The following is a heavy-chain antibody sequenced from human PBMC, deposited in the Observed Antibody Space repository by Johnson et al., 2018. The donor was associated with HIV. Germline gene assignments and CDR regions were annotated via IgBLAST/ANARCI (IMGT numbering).Heavy chain of an antibody. CDR1: GFSFSNAW. V-gene: IGHV3-66*01. D-gene: IGHD2-15*01. Sequence: VQLVEFGGGVVRPGRSLRLSCAASGFSFSNAWMNWVRQAPGKGLEWVSVIYSGGSTYYADSVKGRFTISRDNARTSLYLQMNSLRAEDTAVYYCARDQGVRRVVVFDDAFDVWGQGTMVTVSS. CDR2: IYSGGST. CDR3: ARDQGVRRVVVFDDAFDV. J-gene: IGHJ3*01.